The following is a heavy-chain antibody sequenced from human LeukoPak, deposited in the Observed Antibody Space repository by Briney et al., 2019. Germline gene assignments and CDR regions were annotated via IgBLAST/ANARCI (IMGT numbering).Heavy chain of an antibody. Sequence: ASVKVSCKASGGTFTSYGINWVRQAPGQGLEWMGWISAYNGNTNYAQKLQGRVTMTTDTSTSTAYMELRSLRSDDTAVYYCARGVGYCSSTSCYYYYYMDVWGKGTTVTVS. V-gene: IGHV1-18*01. J-gene: IGHJ6*03. CDR1: GGTFTSYG. CDR2: ISAYNGNT. D-gene: IGHD2-2*01. CDR3: ARGVGYCSSTSCYYYYYMDV.